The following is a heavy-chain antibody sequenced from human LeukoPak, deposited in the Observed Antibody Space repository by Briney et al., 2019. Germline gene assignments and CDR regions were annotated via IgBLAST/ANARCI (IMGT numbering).Heavy chain of an antibody. V-gene: IGHV7-4-1*02. D-gene: IGHD6-19*01. Sequence: ASVKVSCKASRYTFTSYAMNWVRQAPGQGLEWMGWINTNTGNPTYAQGFTGRFVFSLDTSVSTAYLQISSLKAEDTAVYYCARLVGSGWYQDSDRWAFDIWGQGTMVTVSS. CDR1: RYTFTSYA. CDR2: INTNTGNP. J-gene: IGHJ3*02. CDR3: ARLVGSGWYQDSDRWAFDI.